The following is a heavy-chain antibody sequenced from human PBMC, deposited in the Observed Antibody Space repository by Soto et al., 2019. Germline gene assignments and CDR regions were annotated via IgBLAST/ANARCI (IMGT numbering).Heavy chain of an antibody. CDR2: ISSSGSTI. V-gene: IGHV3-11*01. J-gene: IGHJ2*01. D-gene: IGHD2-15*01. CDR1: GFTFSDYY. CDR3: AREPVLVVAATKGGWYFDL. Sequence: QVQLVESGGGLVKPGGSLRLSCAASGFTFSDYYMSWIRQAPGKGLEWVSYISSSGSTIYYADSVKGRFTISRDNAKNSLYLQMNSLRAEDTAVYYCAREPVLVVAATKGGWYFDLWGRGTLVTVSS.